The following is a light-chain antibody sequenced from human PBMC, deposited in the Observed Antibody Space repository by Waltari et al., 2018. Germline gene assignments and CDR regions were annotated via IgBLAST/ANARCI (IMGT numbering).Light chain of an antibody. CDR2: DVS. V-gene: IGLV2-14*03. CDR1: SSDVGGYNY. J-gene: IGLJ2*01. CDR3: SSYTSSSTLVV. Sequence: QSALTQPASVSGSPGQSITISCTGTSSDVGGYNYVSWYPQHPGKAPKLMIYDVSHRPAGVSTRFAGSKSGNTASLTISGLQAEDEADYYCSSYTSSSTLVVFGGGTKLTVL.